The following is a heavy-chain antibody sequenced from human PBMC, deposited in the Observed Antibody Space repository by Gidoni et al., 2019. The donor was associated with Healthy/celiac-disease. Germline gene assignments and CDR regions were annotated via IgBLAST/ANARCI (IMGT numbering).Heavy chain of an antibody. Sequence: QVQLQQWVAGLLKPSETLSLTCAVYGGSFSGYYWSWIRQPPGKGLEWIGEINHSGSTNYNPSLKSRVTISVDTSKNQFSLKLSSVTAADTAVYYCARGKGVRWLQSNAFDIWGQGTMVTVSS. D-gene: IGHD5-12*01. V-gene: IGHV4-34*01. CDR3: ARGKGVRWLQSNAFDI. CDR1: GGSFSGYY. J-gene: IGHJ3*02. CDR2: INHSGST.